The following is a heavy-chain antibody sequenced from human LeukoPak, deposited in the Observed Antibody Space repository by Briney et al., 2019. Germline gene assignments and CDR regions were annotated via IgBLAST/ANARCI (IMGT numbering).Heavy chain of an antibody. CDR3: ARGGAYSTSAVDY. V-gene: IGHV3-74*01. Sequence: GGSLRLSCAASGFTFSSYWMHWVRQAPGKGLVWVSRINSDGSSTTYADSVKGRFTISRDNVKNTLYLQMNSLRAEDTAVYYCARGGAYSTSAVDYWGQGTLVTVSS. CDR1: GFTFSSYW. D-gene: IGHD6-6*01. J-gene: IGHJ4*02. CDR2: INSDGSST.